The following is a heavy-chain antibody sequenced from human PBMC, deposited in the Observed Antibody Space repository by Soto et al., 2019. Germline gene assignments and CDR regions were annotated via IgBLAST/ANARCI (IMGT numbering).Heavy chain of an antibody. D-gene: IGHD1-26*01. V-gene: IGHV4-38-2*02. CDR2: IYHSGST. Sequence: SETLSLTCAVSGYSISSGYYWGWIRQPPGKGLEWIGSIYHSGSTYYNPSLKSRVTISVDTSKNQFPLKLSSVTAADTAVYYCARDPTPGSGNYWGQGTLVT. J-gene: IGHJ4*02. CDR3: ARDPTPGSGNY. CDR1: GYSISSGYY.